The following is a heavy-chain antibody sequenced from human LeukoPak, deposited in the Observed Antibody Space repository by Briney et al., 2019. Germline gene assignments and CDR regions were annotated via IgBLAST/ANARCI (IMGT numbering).Heavy chain of an antibody. J-gene: IGHJ4*02. CDR2: ISGSGGST. CDR3: AKGGDGYNYPSRMDY. CDR1: GFTFSSYA. D-gene: IGHD5-24*01. Sequence: GGSLRLSCAASGFTFSSYAMSWVRQAPGKGLERVSAISGSGGSTYYADSVKGRFTISRDNSRNTLYLQMHSLRADDTAVYYCAKGGDGYNYPSRMDYWGQGTLVTVSS. V-gene: IGHV3-23*01.